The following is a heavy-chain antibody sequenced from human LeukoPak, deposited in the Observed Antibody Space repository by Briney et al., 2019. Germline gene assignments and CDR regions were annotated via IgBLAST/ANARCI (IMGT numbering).Heavy chain of an antibody. D-gene: IGHD6-19*01. V-gene: IGHV1-2*04. J-gene: IGHJ4*02. Sequence: ASVKVSCKASGYTFTGYYMHWVRQAPGQGLEWMGWSNPNSGGTNYAQKFQGWVTMTRDTSISTAYMELSRLRSDDTAVYYCARGGPYSSGWDYTDFDYWGQGTLVTVSS. CDR3: ARGGPYSSGWDYTDFDY. CDR1: GYTFTGYY. CDR2: SNPNSGGT.